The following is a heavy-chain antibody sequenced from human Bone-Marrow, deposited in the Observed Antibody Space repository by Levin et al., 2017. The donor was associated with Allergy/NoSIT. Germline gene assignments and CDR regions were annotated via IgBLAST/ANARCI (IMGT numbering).Heavy chain of an antibody. CDR3: ARAESIAAPRSVLY. CDR1: GYTFTGYY. D-gene: IGHD6-6*01. CDR2: INPNSGGT. V-gene: IGHV1-2*02. J-gene: IGHJ4*02. Sequence: PGGSLRLSCKASGYTFTGYYMHWVRQAPGQGLEWMGWINPNSGGTNYAQKFQGRVTMTRDTSISTAYMELSRLRSDDTAVYYCARAESIAAPRSVLYWGQGTLVTVSS.